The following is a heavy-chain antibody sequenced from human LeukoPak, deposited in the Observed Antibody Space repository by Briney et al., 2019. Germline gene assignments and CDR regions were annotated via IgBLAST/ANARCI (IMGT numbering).Heavy chain of an antibody. CDR2: ISGGSYTI. D-gene: IGHD6-13*01. Sequence: GGSLRLSCAGSGFTFSTYSMNWVHQAPGKGLEWLSYISGGSYTIYYTESVKGRFTISRDNVKNSLYLQMDSLRVEDTAVYYCATSYSSTWSSFDYWGPGALVTVSS. J-gene: IGHJ4*02. CDR1: GFTFSTYS. CDR3: ATSYSSTWSSFDY. V-gene: IGHV3-48*04.